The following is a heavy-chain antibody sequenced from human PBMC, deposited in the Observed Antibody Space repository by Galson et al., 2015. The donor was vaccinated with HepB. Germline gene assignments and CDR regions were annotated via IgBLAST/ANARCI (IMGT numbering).Heavy chain of an antibody. CDR3: SSDAFDV. CDR1: GFKFYNYA. CDR2: IRSNGDDT. Sequence: SLRLSCAASGFKFYNYAMHRLRQAPGKRLDYVSAIRSNGDDTWYADSVKGRFTISRDNSKNTLYVQMSTLRPEDTAVYYCSSDAFDVWGQGTMVIVSS. V-gene: IGHV3-64*05. J-gene: IGHJ3*01.